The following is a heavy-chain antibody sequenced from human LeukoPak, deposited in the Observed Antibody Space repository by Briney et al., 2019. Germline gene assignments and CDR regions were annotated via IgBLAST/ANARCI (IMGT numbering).Heavy chain of an antibody. CDR2: IYSGGST. Sequence: GGSLRLSCAASGFTVSSNYMSWVRQAPGKGPEWVSVIYSGGSTYYADSVKGRFTISRDNSENTLFLQMNSLRAEDTAVYYCARTLAADCTNGVCPNRYYYYYYYMDVWGKGTKVTVSS. CDR3: ARTLAADCTNGVCPNRYYYYYYYMDV. CDR1: GFTVSSNY. J-gene: IGHJ6*03. V-gene: IGHV3-53*01. D-gene: IGHD2-8*01.